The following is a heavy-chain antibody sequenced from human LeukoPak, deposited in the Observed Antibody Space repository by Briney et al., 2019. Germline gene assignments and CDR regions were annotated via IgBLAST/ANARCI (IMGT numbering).Heavy chain of an antibody. CDR3: ARGYYFDY. J-gene: IGHJ4*02. CDR1: GFTFSDYW. CDR2: IKQDGSEK. Sequence: GGSLRPSCAASGFTFSDYWMTWVRQAPGKGLEWVANIKQDGSEKDYVDSVKGRFTISRDNAKNSLYLQMNSLRAEDTAVYYCARGYYFDYWGQGTLVTVSS. V-gene: IGHV3-7*01.